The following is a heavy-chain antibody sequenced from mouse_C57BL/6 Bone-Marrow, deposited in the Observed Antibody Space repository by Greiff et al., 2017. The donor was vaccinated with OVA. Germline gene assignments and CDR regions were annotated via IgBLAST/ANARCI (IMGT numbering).Heavy chain of an antibody. CDR3: ARERYYYGSSPWFAY. J-gene: IGHJ3*01. D-gene: IGHD1-1*01. CDR1: GFTFSSYA. Sequence: DVKLVESGGGLVKPGGSLKLSCAASGFTFSSYAMSWVRQTPEKRLEWVATISDGGSYTYYPDNVKGRFTISRDNAKNNLYLQMSHLKSEDTAMYYCARERYYYGSSPWFAYWGQGTLVTVSA. V-gene: IGHV5-4*01. CDR2: ISDGGSYT.